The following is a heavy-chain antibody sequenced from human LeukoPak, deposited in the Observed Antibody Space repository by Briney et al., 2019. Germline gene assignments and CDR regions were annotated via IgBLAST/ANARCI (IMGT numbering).Heavy chain of an antibody. CDR3: ARHSTGYSSSWYGRVYGY. D-gene: IGHD6-13*01. J-gene: IGHJ4*02. CDR1: GGSFSGYY. V-gene: IGHV4-34*01. Sequence: SETLSLTCAVYGGSFSGYYWSWIRQPPGKGLEWIGEINHSGSTNYNPSLKSRVTISVDTSKNQFSLKLSSVTAADTAVYYCARHSTGYSSSWYGRVYGYWGQGTLVTVSS. CDR2: INHSGST.